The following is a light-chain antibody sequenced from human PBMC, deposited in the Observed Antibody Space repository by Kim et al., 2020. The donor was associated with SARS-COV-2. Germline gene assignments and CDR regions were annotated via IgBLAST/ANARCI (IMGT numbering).Light chain of an antibody. V-gene: IGLV3-27*01. J-gene: IGLJ1*01. CDR3: YSAADNKGV. CDR1: VLAKKY. Sequence: SYELTQPSSVSVSPGQTARITCSGDVLAKKYARWFQQKPGQAPVLVTYKDSERPSGIPERFSGSSSGTTVTLTISGAQVEDEADYYCYSAADNKGVFGTGTKVTVL. CDR2: KDS.